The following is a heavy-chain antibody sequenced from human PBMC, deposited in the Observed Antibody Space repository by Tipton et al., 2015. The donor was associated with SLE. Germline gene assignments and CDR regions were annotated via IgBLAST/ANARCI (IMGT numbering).Heavy chain of an antibody. Sequence: GLVKPSETLSLTCAVYGGSFSGYYWSWIRQPPGKGLEWIGEINHSGSANYNPSLKSRLTISVDTSKNQFSLKLSSVTAADTAVYYCARVVQGIEGYFDLWGRGTLVTVSS. CDR3: ARVVQGIEGYFDL. CDR1: GGSFSGYY. D-gene: IGHD6-13*01. CDR2: INHSGSA. J-gene: IGHJ2*01. V-gene: IGHV4-34*01.